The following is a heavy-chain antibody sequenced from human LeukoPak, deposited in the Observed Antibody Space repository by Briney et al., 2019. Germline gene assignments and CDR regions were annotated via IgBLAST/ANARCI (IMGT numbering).Heavy chain of an antibody. Sequence: ASVKVSCKASGYTFTGYYMHWVRQAPGQGLEWMGWINPNSGGTNYAQKFQGRVTMTRDTSISTAYMELSRLRSGDTAVYYCARDLYIAVAGGFDYWGQGTLVTVSS. CDR3: ARDLYIAVAGGFDY. D-gene: IGHD6-19*01. J-gene: IGHJ4*02. CDR2: INPNSGGT. V-gene: IGHV1-2*02. CDR1: GYTFTGYY.